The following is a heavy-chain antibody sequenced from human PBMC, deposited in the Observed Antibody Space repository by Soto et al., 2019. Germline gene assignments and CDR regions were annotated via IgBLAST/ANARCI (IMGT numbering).Heavy chain of an antibody. CDR1: GFRFSAYW. CDR3: ARDSARTFDY. Sequence: EVQLVESGGGFVQPGGSLRLSCAASGFRFSAYWIHWVRQDPGKGLLWISHINGDGSDATYADYVKGRFTISRDNAKNTVYLQMNSLRDDDTGVYYCARDSARTFDYWGQGTLVTVSS. CDR2: INGDGSDA. J-gene: IGHJ4*01. D-gene: IGHD3-10*01. V-gene: IGHV3-74*01.